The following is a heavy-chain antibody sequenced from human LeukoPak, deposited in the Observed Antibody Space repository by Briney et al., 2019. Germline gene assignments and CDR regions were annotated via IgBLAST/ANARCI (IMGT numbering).Heavy chain of an antibody. V-gene: IGHV3-30*03. Sequence: GGSLRLSCAASGFTFSSYGMHWVRQAPGKGLEWVAVISYDGTTKYYGDSVKGRFTISRDNAKNSLYLQMNSLRAEDTAVYYCARLREIPVFGVVTKSTSYFDYWGQGTLVTVSS. D-gene: IGHD3-3*01. CDR2: ISYDGTTK. CDR1: GFTFSSYG. CDR3: ARLREIPVFGVVTKSTSYFDY. J-gene: IGHJ4*02.